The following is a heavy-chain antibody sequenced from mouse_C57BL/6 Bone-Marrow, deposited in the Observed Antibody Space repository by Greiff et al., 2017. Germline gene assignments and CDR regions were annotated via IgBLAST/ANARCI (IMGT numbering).Heavy chain of an antibody. D-gene: IGHD2-10*01. CDR2: IYPRSGNT. J-gene: IGHJ4*01. V-gene: IGHV1-81*01. CDR1: GYTFTSYG. Sequence: QVQLQQSGAELARPGASVKLSCKASGYTFTSYGISWVKQRTGQGLEWIGEIYPRSGNTYYNEKFKGKATLTADKSSSPAYMVLRSLTSEDSAVYFCARCPYFYAMDYWGQGTSVTVSS. CDR3: ARCPYFYAMDY.